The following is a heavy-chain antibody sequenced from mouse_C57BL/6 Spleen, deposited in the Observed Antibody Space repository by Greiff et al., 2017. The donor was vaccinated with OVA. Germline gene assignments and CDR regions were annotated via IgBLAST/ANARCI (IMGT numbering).Heavy chain of an antibody. J-gene: IGHJ4*01. CDR3: AKKDIYYGSGGAMDY. CDR1: GFSLTSYG. D-gene: IGHD1-1*01. CDR2: IWRGGST. Sequence: QVQLQQSGPGLVQPSQSLSITCTVSGFSLTSYGVHWVRQSPGKGLEWLGVIWRGGSTDYNAAFMSRLSITKDNSKSQVFFKMDSLQADDTAIYYCAKKDIYYGSGGAMDYWGQGTSVTVSS. V-gene: IGHV2-5*01.